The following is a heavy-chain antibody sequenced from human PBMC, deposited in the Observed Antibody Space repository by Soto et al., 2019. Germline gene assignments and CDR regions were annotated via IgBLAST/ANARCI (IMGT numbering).Heavy chain of an antibody. CDR1: GFSLSTSGVG. CDR3: IPSRCGGDCLQSSASHYHYGMDV. J-gene: IGHJ6*02. CDR2: IYWDDDK. V-gene: IGHV2-5*02. D-gene: IGHD2-21*02. Sequence: QITLKESGPTLVKPTQTLTLTCTFSGFSLSTSGVGVGWIRQPPGKALEWLALIYWDDDKRYSPSLRSRLTISKDTSKNQVVLTMTNMDPVDTATYYCIPSRCGGDCLQSSASHYHYGMDVWGQGTTVTVSS.